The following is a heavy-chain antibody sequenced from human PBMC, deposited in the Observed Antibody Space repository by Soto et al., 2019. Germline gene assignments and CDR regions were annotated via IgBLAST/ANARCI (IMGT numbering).Heavy chain of an antibody. CDR2: IDPTDSYA. Sequence: GESLKISCKGSGYNFITDWISWVCQMPGKGLEWMGRIDPTDSYAKYSPSFEGHVTISADKSISTAYLQWSSPKASDSAVYYCARLSRASFALDVWGQGTTVTVSS. D-gene: IGHD3-16*01. CDR1: GYNFITDW. V-gene: IGHV5-10-1*01. J-gene: IGHJ6*02. CDR3: ARLSRASFALDV.